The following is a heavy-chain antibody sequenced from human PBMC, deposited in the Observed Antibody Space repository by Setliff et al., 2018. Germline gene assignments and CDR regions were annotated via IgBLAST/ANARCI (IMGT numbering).Heavy chain of an antibody. D-gene: IGHD2-2*01. CDR3: ARWMEYYQRDNRGEGGMDV. Sequence: LTCSVSGGSITGHYWSWIRQTPGKGLEWIGYSHYTGSPNYKNPSLASRATISVDSAKNQVSLRLSSVTAADTAVYYCARWMEYYQRDNRGEGGMDVWGKGTTVTVSS. CDR2: SHYTGSP. V-gene: IGHV4-59*11. J-gene: IGHJ6*03. CDR1: GGSITGHY.